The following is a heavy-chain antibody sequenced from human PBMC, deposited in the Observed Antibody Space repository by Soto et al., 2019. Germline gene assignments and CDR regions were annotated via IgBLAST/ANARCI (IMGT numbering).Heavy chain of an antibody. D-gene: IGHD6-19*01. CDR1: GFTFSGSG. J-gene: IGHJ4*02. CDR3: KAMAGIHY. Sequence: SLRLSCAASGFTFSGSGIHWVRQASGKGLEWVGRIRTKTNNYATAYAALVKGRFTISRDDSKNMAYLQMNSLKTEDTAVYYCKAMAGIHYRGQGTLVTVSS. CDR2: IRTKTNNYAT. V-gene: IGHV3-73*01.